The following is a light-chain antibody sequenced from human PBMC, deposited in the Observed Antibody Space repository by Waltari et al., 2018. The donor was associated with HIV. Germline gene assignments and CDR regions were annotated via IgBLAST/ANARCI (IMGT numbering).Light chain of an antibody. CDR3: QQYSDWPRA. CDR2: DSS. CDR1: QSVSAN. Sequence: EIVVTQFPAALSVSPGARASISCIVSQSVSANLAWYHQVAGQAPKLLISDSSNRATGVPDRFSGSGSGTHFTLSISSLQSEDSGVYYCQQYSDWPRAFGLGTKVEV. J-gene: IGKJ1*01. V-gene: IGKV3-15*01.